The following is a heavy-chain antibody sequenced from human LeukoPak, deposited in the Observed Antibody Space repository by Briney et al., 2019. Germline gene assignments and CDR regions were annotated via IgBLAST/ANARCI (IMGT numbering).Heavy chain of an antibody. J-gene: IGHJ6*01. CDR2: IYETGST. Sequence: SETLSLICTVSGASISSSTYYWGWIRQPPGKGLEWIGCIYETGSTYYKSPLKSRVTISVDTSKNQFSLKLSSVTAADTAVYYCARHSGSGYYFYFYTMDVWGQGATVTVSS. CDR1: GASISSSTYY. D-gene: IGHD2-15*01. CDR3: ARHSGSGYYFYFYTMDV. V-gene: IGHV4-39*01.